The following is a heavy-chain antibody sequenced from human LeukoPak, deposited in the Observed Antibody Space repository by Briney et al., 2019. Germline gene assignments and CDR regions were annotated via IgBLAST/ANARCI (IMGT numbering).Heavy chain of an antibody. V-gene: IGHV1-3*01. J-gene: IGHJ4*02. D-gene: IGHD4-17*01. CDR1: GYTFTSYA. CDR2: INAGNGNT. CDR3: ASGYLGRAGTTDRLDY. Sequence: ASVKVSCKASGYTFTSYAMHWVRQAPGQRLEWMGWINAGNGNTKYSQEFQGRVTITRDTSTSTAYMELRSLRSDDTAVYYCASGYLGRAGTTDRLDYWGQGTLVTVSS.